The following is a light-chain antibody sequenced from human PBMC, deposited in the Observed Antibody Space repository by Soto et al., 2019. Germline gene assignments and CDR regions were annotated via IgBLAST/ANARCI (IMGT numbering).Light chain of an antibody. J-gene: IGKJ5*01. Sequence: AIQLTQSPSSLSASVGDRVTITCRASQDIRGALAWYQQKPVKAPKILIYDVSTLESEVPSRFRGSSSGTDFTLTISSLQPVDFATYYCQQFNSYPITFGQGTRLEIK. CDR2: DVS. CDR1: QDIRGA. CDR3: QQFNSYPIT. V-gene: IGKV1-13*02.